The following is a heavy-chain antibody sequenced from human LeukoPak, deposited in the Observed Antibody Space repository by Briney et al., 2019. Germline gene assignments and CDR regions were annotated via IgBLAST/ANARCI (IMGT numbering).Heavy chain of an antibody. CDR3: AREDMTSVTTRWAFDI. CDR1: GFTFDDYG. D-gene: IGHD4-17*01. J-gene: IGHJ3*02. Sequence: GGSLRLSCAASGFTFDDYGMSWVRQAPGKGLEWVSGINWNGGSTGYADSVKGRFTISGDNAKNSLYLQMNSLRAEDTAVYYCAREDMTSVTTRWAFDIWGQGSMVTVSS. V-gene: IGHV3-20*04. CDR2: INWNGGST.